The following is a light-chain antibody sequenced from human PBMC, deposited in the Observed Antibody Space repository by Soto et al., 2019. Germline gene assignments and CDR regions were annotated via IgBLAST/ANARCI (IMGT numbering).Light chain of an antibody. Sequence: SVLMLSPGTLTLSPGERATLYCRASQSVNSRYLAWYQQKPGQAPRFLIYGASSRATGIPDRFSGSGSGTDFTLTISRLEPGDFAVYYCQQYANSPITFGQGTRLEI. CDR2: GAS. V-gene: IGKV3-20*01. J-gene: IGKJ5*01. CDR3: QQYANSPIT. CDR1: QSVNSRY.